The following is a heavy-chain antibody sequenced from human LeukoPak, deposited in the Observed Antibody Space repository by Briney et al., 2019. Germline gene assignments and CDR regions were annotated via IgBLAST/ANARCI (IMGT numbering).Heavy chain of an antibody. CDR2: ISGSGGST. J-gene: IGHJ4*02. CDR1: GFTFSSYA. V-gene: IGHV3-23*01. CDR3: ARDIMVRGDKGLFDY. D-gene: IGHD3-10*01. Sequence: PGGSLRLSCAASGFTFSSYAMSWVRQAPGKGLEWVSAISGSGGSTYYADSVKGRFTISRDNAKNSLYLQMNSLRAEYTAVYYCARDIMVRGDKGLFDYWGQGTLVTVSS.